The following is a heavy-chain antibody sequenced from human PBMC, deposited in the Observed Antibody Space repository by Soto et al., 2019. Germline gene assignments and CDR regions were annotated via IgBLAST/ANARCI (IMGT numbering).Heavy chain of an antibody. J-gene: IGHJ6*02. D-gene: IGHD5-18*01. CDR3: ARGMRGYSYGWLDV. CDR2: IYYSGST. V-gene: IGHV4-59*01. Sequence: SETLCLTCTVAGGSISDYYWSWIRQPPGKGLEWIGYIYYSGSTNYNPSLKSRVTISVDTSKNQFSLRLSSVTAADTAVYYCARGMRGYSYGWLDVWGQGTTVTVSS. CDR1: GGSISDYY.